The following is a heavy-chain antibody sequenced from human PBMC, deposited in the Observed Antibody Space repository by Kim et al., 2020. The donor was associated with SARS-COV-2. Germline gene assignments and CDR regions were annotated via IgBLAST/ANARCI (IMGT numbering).Heavy chain of an antibody. Sequence: LSLTCAASGFTFSSYSMNWVRRAPGKGLEWVSYISSSSSTIYYADSVKGRFTISRDNAKNSLYLQMNSLRDEDTAVYYCAVLWFGELRLGVVDYWGQ. J-gene: IGHJ4*02. CDR2: ISSSSSTI. D-gene: IGHD3-10*01. CDR1: GFTFSSYS. V-gene: IGHV3-48*02. CDR3: AVLWFGELRLGVVDY.